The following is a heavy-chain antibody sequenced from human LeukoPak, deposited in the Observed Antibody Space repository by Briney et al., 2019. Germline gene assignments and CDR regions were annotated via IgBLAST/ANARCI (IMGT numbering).Heavy chain of an antibody. CDR2: INHSGST. V-gene: IGHV4-34*01. CDR3: ARGPRIAAAGQNYYYYGMDV. D-gene: IGHD6-13*01. Sequence: SETLSLTCTVSGGSISSYYWSWIRQPPGKGLEWIGEINHSGSTNYNPSLKSRVTISVDTAKNQFSLKLRSVTAADTAVFYCARGPRIAAAGQNYYYYGMDVWGQGTTVTVSS. CDR1: GGSISSYY. J-gene: IGHJ6*02.